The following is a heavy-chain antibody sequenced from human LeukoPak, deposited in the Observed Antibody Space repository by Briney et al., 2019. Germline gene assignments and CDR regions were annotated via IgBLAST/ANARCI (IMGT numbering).Heavy chain of an antibody. CDR1: GISFSTYG. D-gene: IGHD6-13*01. V-gene: IGHV3-30*02. J-gene: IGHJ4*02. CDR2: IRFDGSNK. Sequence: GGSLRLSCAASGISFSTYGMHWVRQAPGKGLEWVAGIRFDGSNKYYAESAKGRFTISRDNSKNTLYLQMNSLRAEDTAVYYCAKAFLAAALGWGQGTLVTVSS. CDR3: AKAFLAAALG.